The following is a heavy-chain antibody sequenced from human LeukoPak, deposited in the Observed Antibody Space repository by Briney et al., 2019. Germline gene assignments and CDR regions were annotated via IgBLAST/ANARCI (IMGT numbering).Heavy chain of an antibody. D-gene: IGHD5-18*01. J-gene: IGHJ4*02. CDR1: GYRLTRYW. V-gene: IGHV5-51*01. CDR2: IYPGDSDT. CDR3: ARQDGYGLYYFDY. Sequence: PGQSLKISCKGSGYRLTRYWIGWVRQMPGKRLEWIEIIYPGDSDTRYSPSFQGQVTISADKSISTAYLQWSSLKASDTAMYYCARQDGYGLYYFDYWGQGTLVTVSS.